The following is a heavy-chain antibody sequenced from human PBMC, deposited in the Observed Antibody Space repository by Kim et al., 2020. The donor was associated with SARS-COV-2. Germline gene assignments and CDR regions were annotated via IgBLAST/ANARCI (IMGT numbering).Heavy chain of an antibody. J-gene: IGHJ4*02. CDR2: ISWNSGSI. CDR3: AKVRLRFLEWYGPIAFDY. CDR1: GFTFDDYA. V-gene: IGHV3-9*01. D-gene: IGHD3-3*01. Sequence: GGSLRLSCAASGFTFDDYAMHWVRQAPGKGLEWVSCISWNSGSIGYADSVKGRFTISRDNAKNSLYLQMNSLRAEDTALYYCAKVRLRFLEWYGPIAFDYWGQGTLGTVSS.